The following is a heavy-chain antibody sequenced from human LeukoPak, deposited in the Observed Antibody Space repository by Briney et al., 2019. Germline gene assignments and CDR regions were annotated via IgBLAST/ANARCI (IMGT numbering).Heavy chain of an antibody. J-gene: IGHJ4*02. CDR3: ARVLSDCSSTSCYTYYFDY. V-gene: IGHV1-8*01. CDR2: MNPNSGNT. Sequence: ASVKVSCKASGYTFTSYDINWVRQATGQGLEWMGWMNPNSGNTGYAQKFQGRVTMTRNTSISTAYMELSSLRSEDTAVYYCARVLSDCSSTSCYTYYFDYWGQGTLVTVSS. CDR1: GYTFTSYD. D-gene: IGHD2-2*02.